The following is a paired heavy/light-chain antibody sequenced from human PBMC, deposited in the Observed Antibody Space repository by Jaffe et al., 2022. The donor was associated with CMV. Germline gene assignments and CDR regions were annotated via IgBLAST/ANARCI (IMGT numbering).Light chain of an antibody. CDR3: QQSYTTPRT. CDR1: QTIDTY. V-gene: IGKV1-39*01. CDR2: AAS. J-gene: IGKJ1*01. Sequence: DIQLTQSPSPLSASVGDRVTITCRASQTIDTYLNWYQQKPGKAPKLLVYAASNLQSEVPSRFSGSGSGTDFSLTISSLQPEDSATYYCQQSYTTPRTFGQGTKVEVK.
Heavy chain of an antibody. V-gene: IGHV3-53*02. CDR2: IYSGGSL. J-gene: IGHJ3*01. D-gene: IGHD2-2*01. CDR1: GFTVSSNY. Sequence: EVQLVETGGDLIQPGGSLRLSCAASGFTVSSNYMSWVRQAPGKGLEWVAIIYSGGSLYYADSVKGRFTISRDNSKNTVFLQMNSLRVEDTAVYYCARECTSTDCFGSDAFDGWGQGTMVTVSS. CDR3: ARECTSTDCFGSDAFDG.